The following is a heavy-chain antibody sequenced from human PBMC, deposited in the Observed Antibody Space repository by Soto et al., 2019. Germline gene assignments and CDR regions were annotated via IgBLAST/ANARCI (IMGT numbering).Heavy chain of an antibody. D-gene: IGHD5-12*01. Sequence: GASVKVSCKASGGTFSSYAISWVRQAPGQGLEWMGGIIPIFGTANYAQKFQGRVTITADKSTSTAYMELSSLRSEDTAVYYCARDLGGGYGGPGTNFDYWGQGTLVTVSS. J-gene: IGHJ4*02. CDR2: IIPIFGTA. V-gene: IGHV1-69*06. CDR1: GGTFSSYA. CDR3: ARDLGGGYGGPGTNFDY.